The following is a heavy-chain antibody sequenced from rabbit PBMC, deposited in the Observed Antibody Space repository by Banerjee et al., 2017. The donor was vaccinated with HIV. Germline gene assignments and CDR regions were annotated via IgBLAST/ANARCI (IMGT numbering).Heavy chain of an antibody. CDR2: IYAGT. J-gene: IGHJ4*01. CDR1: GFSFSNNYV. V-gene: IGHV1S40*01. Sequence: QSLEESGGDLVKPGASLTLTCTASGFSFSNNYVMCWVRQAPGKGLEWIGCIYAGTYYASWAKGRFTISKTSSTTVTLQMTSLTAADTATYFCARDLSTSGWSDFALWGPGTL. D-gene: IGHD4-1*01. CDR3: ARDLSTSGWSDFAL.